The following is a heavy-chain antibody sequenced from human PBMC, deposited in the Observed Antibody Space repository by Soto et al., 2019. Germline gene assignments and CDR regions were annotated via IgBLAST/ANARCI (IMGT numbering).Heavy chain of an antibody. CDR2: IYYSGST. J-gene: IGHJ6*02. CDR1: GGSISSYY. V-gene: IGHV4-59*01. D-gene: IGHD4-17*01. Sequence: SETLSLTCTVSGGSISSYYWSWIRQPPGKGLEWIGYIYYSGSTNYNPSLKSRVTISVDTSKNQFSLKLSSVTAADTAVYYCARGEDYGDSVPYYYGMDVWGQGTTVTVSS. CDR3: ARGEDYGDSVPYYYGMDV.